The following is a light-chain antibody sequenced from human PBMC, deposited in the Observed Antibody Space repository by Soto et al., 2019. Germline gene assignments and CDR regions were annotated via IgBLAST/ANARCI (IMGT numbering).Light chain of an antibody. CDR3: CSYAGTYPVV. V-gene: IGLV2-11*01. Sequence: QPVLTQPRSVSGSPGQSVTISCTGTSSDVGGYNYVSWYQQHPGKAPKLMIYDVSERPSGVPDRFSGSKSGNTASLTISGLQAEDEADYYCCSYAGTYPVVFGGGTKVTVL. J-gene: IGLJ2*01. CDR1: SSDVGGYNY. CDR2: DVS.